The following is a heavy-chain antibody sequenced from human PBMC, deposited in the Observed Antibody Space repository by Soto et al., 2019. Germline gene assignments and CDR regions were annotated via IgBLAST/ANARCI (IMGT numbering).Heavy chain of an antibody. V-gene: IGHV3-21*01. CDR2: ISGSSAYI. CDR3: AREDYYMDV. J-gene: IGHJ6*03. Sequence: GGSLRLSCAASGFTFSSETMNWVRQAPGKGLEWVSSISGSSAYIFYADSVKGRFTISRDNAKNSLYLQMDSLRAEDTAVYYCAREDYYMDVWGKGTTVTVSS. CDR1: GFTFSSET.